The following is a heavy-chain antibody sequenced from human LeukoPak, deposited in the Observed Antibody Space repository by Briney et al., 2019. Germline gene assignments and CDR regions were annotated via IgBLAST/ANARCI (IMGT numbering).Heavy chain of an antibody. CDR2: IQDDESNK. Sequence: GGSLRLSCAASGFIFSSFGMHWVRQAPGKGLEWVAFIQDDESNKFYADSVKGRFTISRDNSKNTLFLQVNSLRPEDTALYYCAKQMVERPHYYYMDVWGKGTTVTVSS. CDR3: AKQMVERPHYYYMDV. CDR1: GFIFSSFG. D-gene: IGHD2-15*01. J-gene: IGHJ6*03. V-gene: IGHV3-30*02.